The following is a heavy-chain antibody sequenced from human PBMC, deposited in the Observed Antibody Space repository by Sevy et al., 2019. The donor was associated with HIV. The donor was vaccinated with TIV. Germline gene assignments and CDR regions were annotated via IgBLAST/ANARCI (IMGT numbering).Heavy chain of an antibody. CDR1: GFTFSSYW. CDR2: INSDGSST. D-gene: IGHD7-27*01. V-gene: IGHV3-74*01. CDR3: ARANWGFEFDY. J-gene: IGHJ4*02. Sequence: GGSLRLSCAASGFTFSSYWMHWVRQAPGKGLVWVSRINSDGSSTSYAHSVKGRFTISRDNAKNTLYLQMNSLRAEDTAVYYCARANWGFEFDYWGQGTLVTVSS.